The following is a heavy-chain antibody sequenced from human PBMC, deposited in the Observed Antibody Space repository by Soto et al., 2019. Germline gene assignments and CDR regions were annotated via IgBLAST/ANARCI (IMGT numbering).Heavy chain of an antibody. D-gene: IGHD1-26*01. Sequence: QVQLVQSGAEVEKPGASVKVSCKASGYTFISYSITWVRQAPGQGLEWMGWISGYNGNTNYAQSIQGRATMTTDTSTTTAYMELWSLRSDDTAVCYCARGPGLYSGSYYLDYWGQGTLVTVSS. CDR1: GYTFISYS. CDR2: ISGYNGNT. J-gene: IGHJ4*02. V-gene: IGHV1-18*01. CDR3: ARGPGLYSGSYYLDY.